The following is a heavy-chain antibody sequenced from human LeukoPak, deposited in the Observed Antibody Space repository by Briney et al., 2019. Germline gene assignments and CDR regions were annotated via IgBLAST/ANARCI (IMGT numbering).Heavy chain of an antibody. CDR1: GGSISSYY. CDR3: AGCSGGSCYDWFDP. V-gene: IGHV4-59*01. Sequence: PSEALSLTCTVSGGSISSYYWSWIRQPPGKGLEWIGYIYYSGSTNYNPSLKSRVTISVDTSKNQFSLKLSSVTAADTAVYYRAGCSGGSCYDWFDPWGQGTLVTVSS. J-gene: IGHJ5*02. CDR2: IYYSGST. D-gene: IGHD2-15*01.